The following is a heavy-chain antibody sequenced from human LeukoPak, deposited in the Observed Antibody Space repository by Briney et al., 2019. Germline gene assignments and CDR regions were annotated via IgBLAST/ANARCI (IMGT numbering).Heavy chain of an antibody. CDR1: GYTLTSYD. J-gene: IGHJ4*02. CDR2: MNPNSGDT. V-gene: IGHV1-8*01. D-gene: IGHD3-16*02. Sequence: ASVKVSCKASGYTLTSYDVSWVRQATGQGLEWMGWMNPNSGDTDYAQKFQGRVTITADKSTSTAYMELSSLRSEDTAVYYCARDPPDYDYVWGSYHANYWGQGTLVTVSS. CDR3: ARDPPDYDYVWGSYHANY.